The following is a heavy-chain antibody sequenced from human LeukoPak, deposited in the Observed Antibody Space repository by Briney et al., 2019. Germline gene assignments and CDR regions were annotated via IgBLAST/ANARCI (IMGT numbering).Heavy chain of an antibody. D-gene: IGHD2-15*01. CDR3: AKEDVVVVVAATLGDY. Sequence: GGSLRLSCAASGFTFSSNAMSCVRHAPGKGLEWVSTISGRGGSTYYADSVKGRFTIPRDNSKNTLYLQMNSLRAEDTAVYYCAKEDVVVVVAATLGDYWGQGTLVTVSS. CDR1: GFTFSSNA. V-gene: IGHV3-23*01. J-gene: IGHJ4*02. CDR2: ISGRGGST.